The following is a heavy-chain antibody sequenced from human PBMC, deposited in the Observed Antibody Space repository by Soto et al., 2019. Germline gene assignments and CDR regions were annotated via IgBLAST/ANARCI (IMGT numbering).Heavy chain of an antibody. CDR1: GGSFSGYD. V-gene: IGHV4-34*01. CDR2: INHSGST. CDR3: GRGSKPYYDFWSSHYDHSCYYYGIDG. Sequence: PSETLSLTGAVYGGSFSGYDWSWIRQPPGKGLEWIGEINHSGSTNYNPSLKSRVTISVDTSKNHFSLKLSSVTAADKAVYYCGRGSKPYYDFWSSHYDHSCYYYGIDGWGESTTVTLS. J-gene: IGHJ6*01. D-gene: IGHD3-3*01.